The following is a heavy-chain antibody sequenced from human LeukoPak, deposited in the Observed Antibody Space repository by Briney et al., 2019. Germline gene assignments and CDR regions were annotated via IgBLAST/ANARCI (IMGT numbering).Heavy chain of an antibody. Sequence: SETLSLTCAVYGGSFSGYYWSWIRQPPGKGLEWIGEINHSGSTNYNPSLKSRVTISVDTSKNQFSLKLSSVTAADTAVYYCARDIGSYYGMDVWGQGTTVTVSS. V-gene: IGHV4-34*01. CDR1: GGSFSGYY. J-gene: IGHJ6*02. CDR3: ARDIGSYYGMDV. CDR2: INHSGST. D-gene: IGHD1-26*01.